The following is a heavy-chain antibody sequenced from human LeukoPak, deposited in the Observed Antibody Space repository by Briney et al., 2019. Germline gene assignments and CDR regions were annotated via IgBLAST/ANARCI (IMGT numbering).Heavy chain of an antibody. CDR1: GFTFDDYA. J-gene: IGHJ5*02. CDR2: ISWNSGSI. Sequence: PGRSLRLSCAASGFTFDDYAMHWVRQAPGKGLEWVSGISWNSGSIGYADSVKGRFTISRDNAKHSLYLQMNSLRAEDTALYYCAKDMQYQLLLGWFDPWGQGTPVTVSS. D-gene: IGHD2-2*01. CDR3: AKDMQYQLLLGWFDP. V-gene: IGHV3-9*01.